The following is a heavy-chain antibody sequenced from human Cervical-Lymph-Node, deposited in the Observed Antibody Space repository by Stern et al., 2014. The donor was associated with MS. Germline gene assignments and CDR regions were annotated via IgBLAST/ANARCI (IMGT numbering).Heavy chain of an antibody. D-gene: IGHD2-2*02. CDR1: GYTFTSFG. CDR3: ARGPYCSSTSCYTNGYYFYGLDV. J-gene: IGHJ6*02. V-gene: IGHV1-18*01. Sequence: QVQLVQSGTEVRKPGASVKVSCRASGYTFTSFGISWVRRTPGQGLEFMGWISGYNGATHYPQKFQGRVVLTTDASTSTAYMDLTSLRSDDTAMYYCARGPYCSSTSCYTNGYYFYGLDVWGQGTTVTVSS. CDR2: ISGYNGAT.